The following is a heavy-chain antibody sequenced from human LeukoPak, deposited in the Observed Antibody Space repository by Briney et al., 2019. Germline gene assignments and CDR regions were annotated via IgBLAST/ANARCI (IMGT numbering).Heavy chain of an antibody. CDR1: GYIFTNYW. CDR3: ARRGNNADY. V-gene: IGHV5-51*01. J-gene: IGHJ4*02. CDR2: IYPDDSDT. Sequence: GEPLKISCKGSGYIFTNYWIAWVRQMPGKGLEWMGIIYPDDSDTRYSPSFQGQVTISADKSINTAYLQWTSLKASDTAMYYCARRGNNADYWGQGTLVTVSS. D-gene: IGHD5-24*01.